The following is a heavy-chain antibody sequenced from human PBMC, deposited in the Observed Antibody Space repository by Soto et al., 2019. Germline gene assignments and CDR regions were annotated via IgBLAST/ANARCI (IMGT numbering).Heavy chain of an antibody. CDR2: ISSNGSNK. CDR1: GFTFSSYS. Sequence: GGSLRLSCAASGFTFSSYSMNWVRQAPGKGLEWVADISSNGSNKYYADSVKGRFTISRDNSKNTLYLQMNSLRAEDTAVYYCARDAQRTIAAAGTWNWFDPWGQGTLVTVSS. J-gene: IGHJ5*02. D-gene: IGHD6-13*01. V-gene: IGHV3-30*19. CDR3: ARDAQRTIAAAGTWNWFDP.